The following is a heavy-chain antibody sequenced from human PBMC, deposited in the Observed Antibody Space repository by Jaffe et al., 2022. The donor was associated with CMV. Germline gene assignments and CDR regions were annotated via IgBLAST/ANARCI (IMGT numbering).Heavy chain of an antibody. D-gene: IGHD2-2*01. Sequence: QVQLQESGPGLVKPSETLSLTCTVSGGSISSYYWSWIRQPPGKGLEWIGYIYYSGSTNYNPSLKSRVTISVDTSKNQFSLKLSSVTAADTAVYYCARVVGYCSSTSCPPANYYYYYMDVWGKGTTVTVSS. CDR1: GGSISSYY. J-gene: IGHJ6*03. CDR3: ARVVGYCSSTSCPPANYYYYYMDV. V-gene: IGHV4-59*01. CDR2: IYYSGST.